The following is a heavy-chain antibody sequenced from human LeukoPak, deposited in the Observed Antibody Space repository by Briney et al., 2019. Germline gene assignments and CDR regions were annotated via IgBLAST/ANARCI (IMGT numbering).Heavy chain of an antibody. Sequence: GGSLRLSCAASGFTFSLYSMNWVRQAPGKGLEWVSYISGSSTTIDYADSVKGRFTISRDNAKNSLYLQMNSLRAEDTAAYYCARGVGAFEIRGQGTMVTVSS. CDR3: ARGVGAFEI. CDR2: ISGSSTTI. D-gene: IGHD3-3*01. CDR1: GFTFSLYS. J-gene: IGHJ3*02. V-gene: IGHV3-48*01.